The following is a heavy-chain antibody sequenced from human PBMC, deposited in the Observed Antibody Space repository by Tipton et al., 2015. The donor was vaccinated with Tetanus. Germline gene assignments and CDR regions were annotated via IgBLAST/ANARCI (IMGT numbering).Heavy chain of an antibody. Sequence: TLSLTCTVSGVSISSYNWTWIRQPPGRGLEWIGYIYYCGSTYYNPSLKSRVTISVDTSKNQFSLKLTSVTAADTAVYYCATLTTVVTPRWYFDLWGRGTQVTVSS. CDR3: ATLTTVVTPRWYFDL. V-gene: IGHV4-59*04. CDR2: IYYCGST. J-gene: IGHJ2*01. D-gene: IGHD4-23*01. CDR1: GVSISSYN.